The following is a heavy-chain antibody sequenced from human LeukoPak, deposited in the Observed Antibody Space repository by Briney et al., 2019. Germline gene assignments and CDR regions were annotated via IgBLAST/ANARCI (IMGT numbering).Heavy chain of an antibody. CDR3: ARRTSGYDFDY. V-gene: IGHV5-51*01. Sequence: RGESLEISCKGSGYSFTGYWIGGGRQMPGKGLEWMGIVYPGDSATTNSPSFQGRVTMSADKSISTAYLQWSSQKASDTAMYYCARRTSGYDFDYWGQGTLFTVSS. CDR2: VYPGDSAT. J-gene: IGHJ4*02. CDR1: GYSFTGYW. D-gene: IGHD5-12*01.